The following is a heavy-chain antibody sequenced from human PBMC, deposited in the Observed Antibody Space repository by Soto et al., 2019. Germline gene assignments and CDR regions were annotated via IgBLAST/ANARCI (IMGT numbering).Heavy chain of an antibody. J-gene: IGHJ5*01. CDR1: GDTSTSYC. V-gene: IGHV4-59*01. CDR2: IHNSGTS. CDR3: ARDFYDSVGYTWFDS. Sequence: SETLSLTCTVSGDTSTSYCWGWIRQAPGKGLEWIGHIHNSGTSTHNPSLNGRVTISIDMSKKQFSLKLTSLTSADAAVYYCARDFYDSVGYTWFDSWSQGTLVTVSS. D-gene: IGHD3-22*01.